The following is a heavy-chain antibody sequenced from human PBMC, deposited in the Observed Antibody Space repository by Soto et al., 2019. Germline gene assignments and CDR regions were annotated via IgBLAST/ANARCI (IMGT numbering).Heavy chain of an antibody. CDR3: TKVNRYCSGANCFTFDY. CDR1: GFTFSNYA. Sequence: GGSLRLSCTASGFTFSNYAMSWVRQAPGKGLEWVSTFSSGGGGTYYADSVKGRFTISRDNSKNTLSLQMNSLRAEDTAVYYCTKVNRYCSGANCFTFDYWGLGTLVTVSS. V-gene: IGHV3-23*01. CDR2: FSSGGGGT. J-gene: IGHJ4*02. D-gene: IGHD2-15*01.